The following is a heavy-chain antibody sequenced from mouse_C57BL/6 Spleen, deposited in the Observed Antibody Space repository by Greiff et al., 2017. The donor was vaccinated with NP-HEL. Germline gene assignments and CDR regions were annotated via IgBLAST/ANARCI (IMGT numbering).Heavy chain of an antibody. CDR1: GYTFTSYW. CDR3: AQGTGTNYAMDY. D-gene: IGHD4-1*01. V-gene: IGHV1-53*01. J-gene: IGHJ4*01. Sequence: VQLQQPGTELVKPGASVKLSCKASGYTFTSYWMHWVNQRPGQGLEWIGNINPSNGGTNYNEKFKSKATLTVDKSSSTAYMQLSSLTSEDSAVYYCAQGTGTNYAMDYWGQGTSVTVSS. CDR2: INPSNGGT.